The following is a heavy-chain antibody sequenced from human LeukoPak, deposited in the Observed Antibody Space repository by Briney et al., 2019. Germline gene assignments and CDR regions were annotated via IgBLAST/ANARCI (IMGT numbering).Heavy chain of an antibody. CDR2: INQDGGEK. D-gene: IGHD1-26*01. CDR1: GFTFGGFW. J-gene: IGHJ4*02. Sequence: GGSLRLSCAASGFTFGGFWMTWVRQAPGKGLKCVANINQDGGEKYYVDSVKGRFTISRDNSKSSLYLQMNSLRAEDTAVYYCARAKWDLLRPTTPAFDYWGPGTLVTVSS. CDR3: ARAKWDLLRPTTPAFDY. V-gene: IGHV3-7*04.